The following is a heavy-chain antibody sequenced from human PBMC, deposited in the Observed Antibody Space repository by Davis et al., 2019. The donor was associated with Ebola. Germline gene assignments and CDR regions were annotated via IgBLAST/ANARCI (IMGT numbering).Heavy chain of an antibody. CDR1: GFTFSSYG. J-gene: IGHJ6*02. D-gene: IGHD5-12*01. Sequence: GESLKISCAASGFTFSSYGMHWVRQAPGKGLEWVAFIRYDGSNKYYADSVKGRFTISRDNAKKSVYLQMNSLRAEDTAVYYCARGYAYEVFGMDVWGQGTTVTVSS. CDR2: IRYDGSNK. CDR3: ARGYAYEVFGMDV. V-gene: IGHV3-30*02.